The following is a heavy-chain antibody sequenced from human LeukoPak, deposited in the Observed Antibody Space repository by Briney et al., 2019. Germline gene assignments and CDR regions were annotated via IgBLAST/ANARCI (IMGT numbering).Heavy chain of an antibody. D-gene: IGHD3-22*01. CDR2: IIPIFGTA. CDR3: ARDRGSSGYYEDYYYGMDV. J-gene: IGHJ6*02. Sequence: SVKVSCKASGGTFSSYAISWVRQAPGQGLEWMRGIIPIFGTANYAQKFQGRVTITADESTSTAYMELSSLRSEDTAVYYCARDRGSSGYYEDYYYGMDVWGQGTTVTVSS. V-gene: IGHV1-69*13. CDR1: GGTFSSYA.